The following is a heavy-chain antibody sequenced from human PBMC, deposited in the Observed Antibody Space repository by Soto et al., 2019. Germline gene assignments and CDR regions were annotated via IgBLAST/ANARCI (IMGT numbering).Heavy chain of an antibody. V-gene: IGHV3-23*01. Sequence: GGSLRLSCAASGFTFSSYAMSWVRQAPGKGLEWVSAISGSGGSTYYADSVKGRFTISRDNSKNTLYLQMNSLRAEDTAVYYCAKADDFWSGYYKGVLIYWGQGTLVTVSS. D-gene: IGHD3-3*01. J-gene: IGHJ4*02. CDR2: ISGSGGST. CDR3: AKADDFWSGYYKGVLIY. CDR1: GFTFSSYA.